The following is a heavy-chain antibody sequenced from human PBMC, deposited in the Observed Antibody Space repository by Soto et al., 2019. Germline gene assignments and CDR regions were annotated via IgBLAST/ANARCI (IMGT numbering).Heavy chain of an antibody. V-gene: IGHV3-53*01. Sequence: ESGGGLIQPGGSLRLSCAASGFTVSSNYMSWVRQAPGKGLEWVSVIYSGGSTYYADSVKGRFTISRDNSKNTLYLQMNSLRAEDTAVYYCARDRVSVANVYYYGMDVWGQGTTVTVSS. CDR1: GFTVSSNY. D-gene: IGHD5-12*01. J-gene: IGHJ6*02. CDR2: IYSGGST. CDR3: ARDRVSVANVYYYGMDV.